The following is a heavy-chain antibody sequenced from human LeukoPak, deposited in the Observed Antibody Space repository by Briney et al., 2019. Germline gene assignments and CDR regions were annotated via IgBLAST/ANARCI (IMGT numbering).Heavy chain of an antibody. CDR1: GGSTGSSLHY. Sequence: PSETLSLTCTVSGGSTGSSLHYWAWIRQPPGKGLEWIGYIYHSGSTYYNPSLKSRVTISVDRSKNQFSLKLSSVTAADTAVYYCARERYSSSWSLRWFDPWGQGTLVTVSS. V-gene: IGHV4-30-2*01. CDR3: ARERYSSSWSLRWFDP. CDR2: IYHSGST. J-gene: IGHJ5*02. D-gene: IGHD6-13*01.